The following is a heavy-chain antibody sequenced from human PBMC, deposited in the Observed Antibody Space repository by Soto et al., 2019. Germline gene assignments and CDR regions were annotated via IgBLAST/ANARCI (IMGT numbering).Heavy chain of an antibody. D-gene: IGHD4-17*01. CDR3: ARDYGDYLFDY. CDR2: IIPIFGTG. J-gene: IGHJ4*02. V-gene: IGHV1-69*13. Sequence: ASVKFSCKASGGTFSSYAISWVRQAPGQGLEWMGGIIPIFGTGNYAQKFQGRVTITADESTSTAYMELSSLRSEDTAVYYCARDYGDYLFDYWGQGTLVTVS. CDR1: GGTFSSYA.